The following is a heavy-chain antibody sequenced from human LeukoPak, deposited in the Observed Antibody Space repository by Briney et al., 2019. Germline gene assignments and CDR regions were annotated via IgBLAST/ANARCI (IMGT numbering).Heavy chain of an antibody. CDR2: ISSSSSTI. D-gene: IGHD4-11*01. CDR1: GFTFSSHS. Sequence: PGGSLRLSCAASGFTFSSHSMNWVRQAPGKGLEWVSYISSSSSTIHYADSVRGRFTISRDNAKNSLYLQMNSLRAEDTAVYYCARGDTVTTNYYYYYMDVWGRGTTVTVSS. J-gene: IGHJ6*03. V-gene: IGHV3-48*01. CDR3: ARGDTVTTNYYYYYMDV.